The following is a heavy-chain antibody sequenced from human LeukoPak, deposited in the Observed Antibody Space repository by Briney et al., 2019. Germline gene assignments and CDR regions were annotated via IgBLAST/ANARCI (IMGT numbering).Heavy chain of an antibody. CDR2: IDSNSGGT. V-gene: IGHV1-2*02. Sequence: ASVKVSCKASGYTFTGYYIHWVRQAPGQGLEWMGWIDSNSGGTYYEQKFQGRVTMTGDTSISTAYMELSRLRSDDTAVYYCARDEMPTYDAFDIWGQGTMVTVSS. D-gene: IGHD2-2*01. CDR3: ARDEMPTYDAFDI. J-gene: IGHJ3*02. CDR1: GYTFTGYY.